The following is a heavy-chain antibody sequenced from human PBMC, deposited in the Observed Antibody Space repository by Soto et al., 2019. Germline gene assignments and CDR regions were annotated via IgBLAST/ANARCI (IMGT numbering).Heavy chain of an antibody. CDR3: AREYMRGYSGYDYLGFDY. D-gene: IGHD5-12*01. CDR2: ISSSSSYI. V-gene: IGHV3-21*01. J-gene: IGHJ4*02. CDR1: GFTFSSYS. Sequence: GSLRLSCAASGFTFSSYSMNWVRQAPGKGLEWVSSISSSSSYIYYADSVKGRFTISRDNAKNSLYLQMNSLRAEDTAVYYCAREYMRGYSGYDYLGFDYWGQGTLVTVSS.